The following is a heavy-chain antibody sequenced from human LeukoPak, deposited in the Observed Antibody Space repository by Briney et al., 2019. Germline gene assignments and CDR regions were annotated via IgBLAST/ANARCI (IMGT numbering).Heavy chain of an antibody. Sequence: GGSLGLSCAASGFTFSRYWMHWVRQAPGKGLVWVSRINGDGSTTSYADSVKCGFTISRDNAKNTLYLQMNSLRAEDTAVYYCATGNYYDSRGYYTFGHWGQGTLVTVSS. CDR2: INGDGSTT. V-gene: IGHV3-74*01. D-gene: IGHD3-22*01. CDR3: ATGNYYDSRGYYTFGH. CDR1: GFTFSRYW. J-gene: IGHJ1*01.